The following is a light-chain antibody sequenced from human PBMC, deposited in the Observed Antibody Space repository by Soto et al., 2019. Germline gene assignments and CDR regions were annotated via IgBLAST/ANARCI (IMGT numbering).Light chain of an antibody. V-gene: IGKV1-5*01. J-gene: IGKJ2*01. Sequence: DIQMTQSPSTLSASVGDRVTITCRASQSVSSWLACYQQKLGKAPMLMIYGAFSMESGVPTTVSGSGSGTQFTLTITSLQPDDFSTYFFQQSHVYSYTVGQGTNLEIK. CDR1: QSVSSW. CDR3: QQSHVYSYT. CDR2: GAF.